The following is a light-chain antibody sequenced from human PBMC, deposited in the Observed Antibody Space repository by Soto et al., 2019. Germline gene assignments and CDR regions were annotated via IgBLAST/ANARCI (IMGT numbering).Light chain of an antibody. CDR3: QHYGNSLLT. CDR2: GAS. V-gene: IGKV3-20*01. J-gene: IGKJ1*01. Sequence: EIMLTQSPGTLSLSPGERATLSYRARQSVSSSILAWYQQKPGQAPMLLIYGASIRATGIPDRFSGSGSGTNFTLTISRLEPEDFAKYLCQHYGNSLLTFGQGTKVEIK. CDR1: QSVSSSI.